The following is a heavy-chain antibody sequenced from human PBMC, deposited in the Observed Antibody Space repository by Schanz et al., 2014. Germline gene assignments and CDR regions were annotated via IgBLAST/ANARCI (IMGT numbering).Heavy chain of an antibody. Sequence: QVQLQESGPGLVKPSQTLSLTCTVSGGSISSGSYYWSWIRQPAGKGLEWIGRIYSTGSTNYNPSHKGQDPITKATPKSQCPLKQTSVTAADTAVYYCARDMVENWFDSWGQGTLVTVSS. D-gene: IGHD3-10*01. V-gene: IGHV4-61*02. CDR1: GGSISSGSYY. J-gene: IGHJ5*01. CDR2: IYSTGST. CDR3: ARDMVENWFDS.